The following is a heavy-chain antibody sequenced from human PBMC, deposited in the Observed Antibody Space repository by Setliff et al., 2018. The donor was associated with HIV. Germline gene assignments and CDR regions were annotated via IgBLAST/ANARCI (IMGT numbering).Heavy chain of an antibody. Sequence: SETLSLTCAVYGGSFSGYYWSWIRQPPGRGLEWIGEIHPSGTAYYNPSLKSRVTMSVDTSKKQFSLKLTSVTAADTAVYYCAGHFYYSGSGIWAGLDSWGQGTLVTVSS. D-gene: IGHD3-10*01. CDR2: IHPSGTA. V-gene: IGHV4-34*01. CDR1: GGSFSGYY. J-gene: IGHJ4*02. CDR3: AGHFYYSGSGIWAGLDS.